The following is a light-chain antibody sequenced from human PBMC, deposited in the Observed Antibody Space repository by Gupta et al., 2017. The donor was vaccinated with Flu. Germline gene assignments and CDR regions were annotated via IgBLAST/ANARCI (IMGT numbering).Light chain of an antibody. CDR3: QQRTKWPLTFT. CDR2: DAS. J-gene: IGKJ3*01. V-gene: IGKV3-11*01. Sequence: EIVLTQSPVTLSLSPGERATLSCRASQPISSSLSWYQQKPGQAPRLLIYDASKRATGIPARCSGSGSGTDFXLIVSSXEPEDFATYYCQQRTKWPLTFTFGXGTKVDMK. CDR1: QPISSS.